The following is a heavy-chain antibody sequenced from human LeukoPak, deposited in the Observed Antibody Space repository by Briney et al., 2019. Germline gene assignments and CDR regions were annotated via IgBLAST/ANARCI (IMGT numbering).Heavy chain of an antibody. CDR3: ARAVYYDILTGYYKPDFYFDY. V-gene: IGHV3-48*01. D-gene: IGHD3-9*01. CDR1: GFTFSSYS. J-gene: IGHJ4*02. CDR2: ISSSSSTI. Sequence: PGGSLRLSCAASGFTFSSYSMNWVRQAPGKGLEWVSYISSSSSTIYYADSVKGRFTISRDNAKNSLYLQMNSLRAEDTAVYYCARAVYYDILTGYYKPDFYFDYWGQGTLVTVSS.